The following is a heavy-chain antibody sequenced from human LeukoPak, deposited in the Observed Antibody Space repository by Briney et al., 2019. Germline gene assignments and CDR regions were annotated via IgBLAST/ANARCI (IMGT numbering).Heavy chain of an antibody. D-gene: IGHD3-22*01. V-gene: IGHV3-48*01. Sequence: PGGSLRLSCAAPGFTFSNYAMSWVRQAPGKGLEWVSYISSSSSTIYYADSVKGRFTISRDNAKNSLYLQMNSLRAEDTAVYYCARGAYYYEDWGQGTLVTVSS. CDR2: ISSSSSTI. J-gene: IGHJ4*02. CDR3: ARGAYYYED. CDR1: GFTFSNYA.